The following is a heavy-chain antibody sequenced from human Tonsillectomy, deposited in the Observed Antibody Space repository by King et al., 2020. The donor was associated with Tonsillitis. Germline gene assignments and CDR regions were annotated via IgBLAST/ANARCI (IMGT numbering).Heavy chain of an antibody. V-gene: IGHV4-31*03. CDR2: IYDSGST. D-gene: IGHD3-22*01. CDR3: ARDWGRYYYDSSGSRGHAFDI. Sequence: VQLQESGPGLVKPSQTLSLTCTVSGGFTSSGGYYWNWIRQPPGKGREWIGYIYDSGSTYDNPSLKIRVTISVDTSKNHFSLTLSSVTAADTAVYYCARDWGRYYYDSSGSRGHAFDIWGQGTMVTVSS. J-gene: IGHJ3*02. CDR1: GGFTSSGGYY.